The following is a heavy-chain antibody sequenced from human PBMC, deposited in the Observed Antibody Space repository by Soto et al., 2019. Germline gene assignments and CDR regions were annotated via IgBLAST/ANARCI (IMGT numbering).Heavy chain of an antibody. CDR2: IYYSGST. J-gene: IGHJ4*02. V-gene: IGHV4-59*13. CDR1: GGSISSYY. Sequence: SETLSLTCTVSGGSISSYYWSWVRQPPGKGLEWIGYIYYSGSTNYNPSLKSRVTISVDTSKNQFSLKLSSVTAADTAVYYCARVTPSQPYYYDSSGEFDYWGQGTLVTVSS. CDR3: ARVTPSQPYYYDSSGEFDY. D-gene: IGHD3-22*01.